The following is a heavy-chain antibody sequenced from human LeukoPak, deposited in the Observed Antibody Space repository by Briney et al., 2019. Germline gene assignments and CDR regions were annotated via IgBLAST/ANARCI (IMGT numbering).Heavy chain of an antibody. CDR2: IYYSGTT. D-gene: IGHD3-16*01. V-gene: IGHV4-30-4*01. J-gene: IGHJ4*02. Sequence: SQTLSLTCTVSGVSISSGDYYWSWIRQPPGKGLEWFGYIYYSGTTYYNPSLKSRVTISLDTSKNQFSLKLSSVTAADTAVYYCAKVGDAATLHFDYWGQGTLVTVSS. CDR1: GVSISSGDYY. CDR3: AKVGDAATLHFDY.